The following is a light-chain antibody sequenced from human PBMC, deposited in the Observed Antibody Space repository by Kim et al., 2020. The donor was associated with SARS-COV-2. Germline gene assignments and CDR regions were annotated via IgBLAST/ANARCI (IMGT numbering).Light chain of an antibody. CDR1: QSITSS. CDR3: QQTYTIPVT. J-gene: IGKJ4*01. CDR2: GAS. V-gene: IGKV1-39*01. Sequence: DIQMTQSPSSLSASVGDRVTITCRASQSITSSLNWYQQKPGKAPKLLIYGASSLQSGVPSRFSGSRSGTDFTLTISSLQPEDFATYYCQQTYTIPVTFGGGTKVDIK.